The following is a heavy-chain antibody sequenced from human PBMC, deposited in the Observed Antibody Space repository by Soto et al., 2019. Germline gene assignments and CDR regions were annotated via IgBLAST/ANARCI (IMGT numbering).Heavy chain of an antibody. CDR3: ARAVASKWGRVDP. CDR1: GFTFSSYW. Sequence: EVQLVESGGGLVQPGGSLRLSCAASGFTFSSYWMYWVRQVPGKGLVWVSRINTGGSRTDYADSVKGRFTISRDNAKNTLYLQMNSLGAEDGAIYYCARAVASKWGRVDPWGQGPLVTVSS. J-gene: IGHJ5*02. CDR2: INTGGSRT. D-gene: IGHD7-27*01. V-gene: IGHV3-74*01.